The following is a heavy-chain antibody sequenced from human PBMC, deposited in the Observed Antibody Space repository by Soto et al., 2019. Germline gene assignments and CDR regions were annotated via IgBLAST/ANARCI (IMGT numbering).Heavy chain of an antibody. CDR3: ARDPSRYSYGDYYYYGMDV. J-gene: IGHJ6*02. CDR1: GGTFSSNA. Sequence: RASVKVSCKASGGTFSSNAISWVRQAPGQGLEWMGGIIPIFGTANYAQKFQGRVTITADESTSTAYMELSSLRSEDTAVYYCARDPSRYSYGDYYYYGMDVWGQGTTVTVSS. V-gene: IGHV1-69*13. CDR2: IIPIFGTA. D-gene: IGHD5-18*01.